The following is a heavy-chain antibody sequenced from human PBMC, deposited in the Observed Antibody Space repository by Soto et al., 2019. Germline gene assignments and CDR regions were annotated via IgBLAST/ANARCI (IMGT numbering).Heavy chain of an antibody. Sequence: GASVKVSCKASGYTFTSDYMHWVRQAPGQGLEWMGIINPSGGSTSYAQKFQGRVTMTRDTSTSTVYMELSSLRYEDTAVYYCARDNASATALGNYYYYYGMDVWGQGTTVTVSS. CDR2: INPSGGST. CDR1: GYTFTSDY. D-gene: IGHD5-18*01. V-gene: IGHV1-46*01. J-gene: IGHJ6*02. CDR3: ARDNASATALGNYYYYYGMDV.